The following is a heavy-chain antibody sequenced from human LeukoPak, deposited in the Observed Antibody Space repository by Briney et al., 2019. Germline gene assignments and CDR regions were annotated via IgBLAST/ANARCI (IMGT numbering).Heavy chain of an antibody. CDR3: ARGRIIRGYFDY. CDR2: INWNGGST. J-gene: IGHJ4*02. V-gene: IGHV3-20*04. D-gene: IGHD2/OR15-2a*01. Sequence: TGGSLRLSCAASGFTFSSYWMDWVRQAPGKGLEWVSGINWNGGSTGYADSVKGRFTISRDNAKNSLYLQMNSLRAEDTALYYCARGRIIRGYFDYWGQGTLVTVSS. CDR1: GFTFSSYW.